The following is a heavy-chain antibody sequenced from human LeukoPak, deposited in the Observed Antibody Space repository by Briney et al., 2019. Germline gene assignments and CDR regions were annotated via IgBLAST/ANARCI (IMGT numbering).Heavy chain of an antibody. D-gene: IGHD4-23*01. Sequence: SETLSLTCTVSGGSISSSSYYWGWIRQPPGKGLEWIGSIYYSGSTYYNPSLKSRVTISVDTSKNQFSLKLSSVTAADTAVYYCARRTTVVTAFDYWGQGTLVPVSS. J-gene: IGHJ4*02. CDR1: GGSISSSSYY. V-gene: IGHV4-39*01. CDR3: ARRTTVVTAFDY. CDR2: IYYSGST.